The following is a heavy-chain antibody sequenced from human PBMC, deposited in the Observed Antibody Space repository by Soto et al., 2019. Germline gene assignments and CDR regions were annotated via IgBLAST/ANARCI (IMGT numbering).Heavy chain of an antibody. Sequence: GGSLGLSCAASGFTFSSYGMHWVRQAPGKGLEWVAVIWYDGSNKYYADSVKGRFTISRDNSKNTLYLQMNSLRAEDTAVYYCARDFTQLRFLEWLLDYWGQGTLVTVSS. J-gene: IGHJ4*02. V-gene: IGHV3-33*01. D-gene: IGHD3-3*01. CDR3: ARDFTQLRFLEWLLDY. CDR2: IWYDGSNK. CDR1: GFTFSSYG.